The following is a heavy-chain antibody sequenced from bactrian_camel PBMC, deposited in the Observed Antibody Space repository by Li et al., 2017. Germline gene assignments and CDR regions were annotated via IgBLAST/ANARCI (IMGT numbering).Heavy chain of an antibody. CDR2: IYTGYGST. D-gene: IGHD5*01. CDR1: GYTSTTRC. V-gene: IGHV3-2*01. Sequence: HVQLVESGGGSVQVGGSLRLSCVASGYTSTTRCMGWYRQAPGKGLEWVSSIYTGYGSTYSVDSVKDRFTISKDNAKNTLYLQMNSLKTEDTAIYYCAGGGIDYGLTNGFGYWGQGTQVTVS. CDR3: AGGGIDYGLTNGFGY. J-gene: IGHJ6*01.